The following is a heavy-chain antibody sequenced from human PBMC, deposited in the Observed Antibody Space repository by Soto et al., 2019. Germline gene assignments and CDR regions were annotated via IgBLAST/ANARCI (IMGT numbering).Heavy chain of an antibody. Sequence: EVQLVESGGGLVKPGGSLRLSCAASGFTFNSYSMNWVRQAPGKGLEWVSSISGTSNYIYYADSVKGRFTISRDNAKNSLYLQMNSLRAEDTAVYYCARLWFGENYYFDYWRQGTLVTVS. J-gene: IGHJ4*02. CDR3: ARLWFGENYYFDY. CDR1: GFTFNSYS. D-gene: IGHD3-10*01. V-gene: IGHV3-21*01. CDR2: ISGTSNYI.